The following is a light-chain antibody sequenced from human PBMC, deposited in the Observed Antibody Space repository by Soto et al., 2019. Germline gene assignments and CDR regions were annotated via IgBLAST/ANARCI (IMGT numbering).Light chain of an antibody. J-gene: IGLJ1*01. CDR2: EVT. CDR1: SSDIGAYNY. CDR3: SSYTSTSTLYA. V-gene: IGLV2-14*01. Sequence: QSALTQPASVSGSPGQSITISCIGTSSDIGAYNYVSWYQQHPGKVPKLMIYEVTNRPSGLSNRFSGSKSGNTASLTISGLQAEDEADYFCSSYTSTSTLYAFGTGTKVTVL.